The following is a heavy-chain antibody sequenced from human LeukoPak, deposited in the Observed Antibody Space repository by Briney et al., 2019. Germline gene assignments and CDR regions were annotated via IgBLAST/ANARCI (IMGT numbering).Heavy chain of an antibody. Sequence: ASVKVSCKVSGYTLTELSMHWVRQAPGIGLEWMGGFDPEDGETIYAQKFQGRVTMTEDTSTDTAYMELSSLRSEDTAVYYCATELRFLEWLRPHFDYWGQGTLVTISS. CDR3: ATELRFLEWLRPHFDY. D-gene: IGHD3-3*01. CDR2: FDPEDGET. CDR1: GYTLTELS. J-gene: IGHJ4*02. V-gene: IGHV1-24*01.